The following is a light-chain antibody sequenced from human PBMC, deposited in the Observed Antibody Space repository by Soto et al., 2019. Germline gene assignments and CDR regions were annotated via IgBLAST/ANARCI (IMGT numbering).Light chain of an antibody. Sequence: QSVLTQPPSASGSPGQPVTISCTGTSSDVGGYNYVSWYQQHPGKVPKVLISEVNKRPSGVPDRFSGSKSGNTASLTVSGLQADDEADYYCSSFAGTFFVFGTGTKVTVL. CDR3: SSFAGTFFV. V-gene: IGLV2-8*01. J-gene: IGLJ1*01. CDR1: SSDVGGYNY. CDR2: EVN.